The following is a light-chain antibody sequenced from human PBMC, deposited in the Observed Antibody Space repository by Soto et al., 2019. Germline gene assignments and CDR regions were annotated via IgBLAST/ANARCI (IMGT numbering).Light chain of an antibody. J-gene: IGLJ3*02. CDR1: SSNLGTGYD. V-gene: IGLV1-40*01. CDR3: QSYDISLSAWV. Sequence: QSVLTQPPSVSGAPGQKVTISCTGSSSNLGTGYDVHWYQQYPGRDPKLLIYANDKRPSGVPDRISGSKSGTSASLAMTGLQAEDEADYYCQSYDISLSAWVFGGGTKLTVL. CDR2: AND.